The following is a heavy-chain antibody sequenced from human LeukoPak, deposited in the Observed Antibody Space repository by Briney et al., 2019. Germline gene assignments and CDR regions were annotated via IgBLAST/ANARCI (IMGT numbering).Heavy chain of an antibody. V-gene: IGHV4-34*01. CDR1: GGSFSGYY. Sequence: PSETLSLTCAVYGGSFSGYYWSWIRQPPGKGLEWIGEINHSGSTNYNPSLKSRVTISVDTSKNQFSLKLTSVTAADTAVYYCARGASEGGYSYGYSPWGYWGQGTLVTVSS. CDR3: ARGASEGGYSYGYSPWGY. D-gene: IGHD5-18*01. J-gene: IGHJ4*02. CDR2: INHSGST.